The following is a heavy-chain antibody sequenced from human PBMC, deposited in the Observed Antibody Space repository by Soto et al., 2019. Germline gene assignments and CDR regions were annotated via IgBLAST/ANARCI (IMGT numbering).Heavy chain of an antibody. CDR2: IDPSDSYT. D-gene: IGHD6-13*01. Sequence: GESLKISCKGSGYSFTSYWISWVRQMPGKGLEWMGRIDPSDSYTNYSPSFQGHVTISADKSISTAYLQWSSLKALDTAMYYCARPFLAADEAFDIWGQGTMVTVSS. CDR3: ARPFLAADEAFDI. CDR1: GYSFTSYW. J-gene: IGHJ3*02. V-gene: IGHV5-10-1*01.